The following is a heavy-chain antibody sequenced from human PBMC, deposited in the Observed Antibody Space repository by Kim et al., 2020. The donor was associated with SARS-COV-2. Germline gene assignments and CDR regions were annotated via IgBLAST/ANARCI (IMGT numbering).Heavy chain of an antibody. Sequence: SETLSLTCAVYGGSFSGYYWSWIRQPPGKGLEWIGEINHSGSTNYNPSLKSRVTISVDTSKNQFSLKLSSVTAADTAVYYCARSYYGSGSYFSWFDPWGQGTLVTVSS. CDR3: ARSYYGSGSYFSWFDP. J-gene: IGHJ5*02. CDR1: GGSFSGYY. V-gene: IGHV4-34*01. CDR2: INHSGST. D-gene: IGHD3-10*01.